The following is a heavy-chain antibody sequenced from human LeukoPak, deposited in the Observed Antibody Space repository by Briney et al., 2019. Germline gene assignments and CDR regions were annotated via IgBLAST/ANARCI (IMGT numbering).Heavy chain of an antibody. CDR3: ARLLAAAGKGDYFDY. Sequence: SETLSLTCTVSDGSISSYYWTWIRQPAGKGLEWIGRINSSGSTNYNPSLKSRVTLSVDTSKNQFSLKLSSVTAADTAVYYCARLLAAAGKGDYFDYWGQGTLVTVSS. CDR2: INSSGST. CDR1: DGSISSYY. J-gene: IGHJ4*02. D-gene: IGHD6-13*01. V-gene: IGHV4-4*07.